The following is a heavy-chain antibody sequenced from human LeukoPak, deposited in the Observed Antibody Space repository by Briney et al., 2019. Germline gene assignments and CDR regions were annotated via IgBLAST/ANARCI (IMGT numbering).Heavy chain of an antibody. CDR1: GCSISSYY. CDR3: ARESMDTSHDWYFDL. J-gene: IGHJ2*01. D-gene: IGHD5-18*01. CDR2: IYYSGST. Sequence: SETLSLTCTVSGCSISSYYWSWIRQPPGKGLEWIGYIYYSGSTNYNPSLMSRVTISVVKTKNQFFLMLSYVTAADTGVYYFARESMDTSHDWYFDLWGHGTLVTVSS. V-gene: IGHV4-59*01.